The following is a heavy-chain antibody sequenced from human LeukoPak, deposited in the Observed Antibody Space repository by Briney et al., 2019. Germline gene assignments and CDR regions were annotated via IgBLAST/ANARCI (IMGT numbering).Heavy chain of an antibody. CDR2: IRQDGGEI. CDR1: GFTFRNYW. Sequence: GGSLRLSCAASGFTFRNYWMSWVRQAPGKGLEWVANIRQDGGEIYYVDSVKGRFTISRDNAKNSLYLQMNSLRAEDTAVYYCARDYTGGWNDYWGRGTLVTVSS. CDR3: ARDYTGGWNDY. J-gene: IGHJ4*02. D-gene: IGHD7-27*01. V-gene: IGHV3-7*01.